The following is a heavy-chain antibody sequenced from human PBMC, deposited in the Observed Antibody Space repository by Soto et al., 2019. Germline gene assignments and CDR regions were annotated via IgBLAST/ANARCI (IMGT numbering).Heavy chain of an antibody. J-gene: IGHJ4*02. D-gene: IGHD3-22*01. Sequence: PSEPLSLTCAVYGGTFRGFYWSWIRKTPGKGLEWIGEINHSGSTNYNPSLKSRVTISVDTSKNQFSLKLSSVTAADTAVYYCARTSYDSSGYYYVNFDYWGQGTLVTVSS. CDR2: INHSGST. CDR1: GGTFRGFY. V-gene: IGHV4-34*01. CDR3: ARTSYDSSGYYYVNFDY.